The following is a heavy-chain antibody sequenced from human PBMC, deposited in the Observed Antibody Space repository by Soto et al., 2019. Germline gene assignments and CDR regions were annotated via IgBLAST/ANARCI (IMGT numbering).Heavy chain of an antibody. CDR2: IIPIFGTA. V-gene: IGHV1-69*13. CDR1: GGTFSSYA. Sequence: SVKVSCKASGGTFSSYAISWVRQAPGQGLEWMGGIIPIFGTANYAQKFQGRVTITADESTSTAYMELSSLRSEDTAVYYCARWGTYYDSSGYYWYFDYGGQGTLVTVPS. J-gene: IGHJ4*02. CDR3: ARWGTYYDSSGYYWYFDY. D-gene: IGHD3-22*01.